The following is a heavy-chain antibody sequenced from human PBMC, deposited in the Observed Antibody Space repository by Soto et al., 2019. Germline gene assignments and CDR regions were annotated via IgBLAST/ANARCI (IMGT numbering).Heavy chain of an antibody. Sequence: EVQLVESGGGLVQPGGSLRLSCADSGFSFSTYWMHWVRQGPGKGLVWVARINTDGSRTDYADSVKGRFTISRDNAKNTLYLQMNSLRAEDTAGYYCARSPGGYYIDWGQGTMVTVSS. CDR1: GFSFSTYW. CDR2: INTDGSRT. CDR3: ARSPGGYYID. D-gene: IGHD3-9*01. V-gene: IGHV3-74*01. J-gene: IGHJ3*01.